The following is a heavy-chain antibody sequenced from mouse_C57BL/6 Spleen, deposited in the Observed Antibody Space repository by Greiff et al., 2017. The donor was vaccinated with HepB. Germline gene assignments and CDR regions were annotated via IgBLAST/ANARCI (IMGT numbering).Heavy chain of an antibody. Sequence: QVQLQQSGAELVRPGASVTLSCKASGYTFTDYEMHWVKQTPVHGLEWIGAIDPETGDTAYNQKFKVKAIMTADKSSSTAYMELRRLTSEYSAVYYFTRGPTIIYFDYWGQGTTLTVSS. D-gene: IGHD2-4*01. V-gene: IGHV1-15*01. CDR1: GYTFTDYE. CDR2: IDPETGDT. J-gene: IGHJ2*01. CDR3: TRGPTIIYFDY.